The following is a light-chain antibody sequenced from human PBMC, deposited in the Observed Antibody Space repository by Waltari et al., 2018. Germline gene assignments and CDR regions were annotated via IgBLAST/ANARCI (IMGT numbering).Light chain of an antibody. J-gene: IGLJ3*02. CDR2: RCD. CDR1: ASNIGGNL. V-gene: IGLV1-44*01. Sequence: QSVLTQPPSASGTPGQRVTISCSGSASNIGGNLVNWYQQLPGKAPKLLIYRCDQRPSGVPDRFSASKTGTSASLAISGLQSEDEADYFCASWDDSLNGHWVFGGGTKVTVL. CDR3: ASWDDSLNGHWV.